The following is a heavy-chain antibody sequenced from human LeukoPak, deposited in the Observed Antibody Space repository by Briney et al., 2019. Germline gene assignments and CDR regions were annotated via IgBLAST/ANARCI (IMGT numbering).Heavy chain of an antibody. CDR3: ARDPSIFTYTPCFDY. D-gene: IGHD3-16*01. CDR1: GFTFSSYA. CDR2: FGGSGGST. Sequence: GGSMRLSCAASGFTFSSYAMSWVRQAPGQGLEWVSTFGGSGGSTYYADSVKGRFTISRDNSKNTLYLHMNSLRAEDTAVYYCARDPSIFTYTPCFDYWGQGTLVTVSS. V-gene: IGHV3-23*01. J-gene: IGHJ4*02.